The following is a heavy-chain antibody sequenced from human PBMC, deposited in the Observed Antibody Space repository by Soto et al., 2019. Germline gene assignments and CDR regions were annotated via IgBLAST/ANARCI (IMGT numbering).Heavy chain of an antibody. J-gene: IGHJ5*02. CDR3: ARTVRSGLRWLDFFDP. Sequence: GESLRISCETSGFTFTNDWIVWVRQVPGKGLEWMGLIYPADSDTRYNPSFQGQVTISADTSTNTAFLHWSSLSASDSATYFCARTVRSGLRWLDFFDPWGQGTQVTGSS. CDR2: IYPADSDT. V-gene: IGHV5-51*01. D-gene: IGHD4-17*01. CDR1: GFTFTNDW.